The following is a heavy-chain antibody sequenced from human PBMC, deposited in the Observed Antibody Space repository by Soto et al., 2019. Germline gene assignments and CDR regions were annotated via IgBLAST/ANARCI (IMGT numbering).Heavy chain of an antibody. CDR1: GFTFSSYS. CDR3: ARGLYYYDSSAYYSP. V-gene: IGHV3-21*01. Sequence: LRLSCAASGFTFSSYSMNWFLQAPGKGLEWVSSISSSSSYIYYADSVKGRFTISRDNAKNSLYLQMNSLRAEDTAVYYCARGLYYYDSSAYYSPWGQGTLVTVSS. J-gene: IGHJ5*02. CDR2: ISSSSSYI. D-gene: IGHD3-22*01.